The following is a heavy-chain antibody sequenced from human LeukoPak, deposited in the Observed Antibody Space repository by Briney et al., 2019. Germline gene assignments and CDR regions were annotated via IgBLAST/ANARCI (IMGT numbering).Heavy chain of an antibody. CDR1: GYTFTNYY. CDR2: IYPNTGDT. J-gene: IGHJ3*02. CDR3: ARGRTMDGSTPPFEI. V-gene: IGHV1-2*02. D-gene: IGHD4/OR15-4a*01. Sequence: ASVRVSCKASGYTFTNYYMHWVRQAPGQGLEWMGWIYPNTGDTNYSQNIQGRATMTRETSINTAYMEFTSLGSDDTAVYYCARGRTMDGSTPPFEIWGQGTMVTVSS.